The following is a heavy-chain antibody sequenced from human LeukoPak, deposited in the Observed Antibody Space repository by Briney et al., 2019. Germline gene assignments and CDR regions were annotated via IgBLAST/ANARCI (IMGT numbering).Heavy chain of an antibody. J-gene: IGHJ4*02. CDR1: GGSISSYY. V-gene: IGHV4-59*12. CDR3: ARGGRNFDY. Sequence: SETLSLTCTVSGGSISSYYWSWIRQPPGKGLEWIGYIYYSGSTNYNPSLKSRVTISVDTSKNQLSLKLSSVTAADTAVYYCARGGRNFDYWGQGTLVTVSS. CDR2: IYYSGST.